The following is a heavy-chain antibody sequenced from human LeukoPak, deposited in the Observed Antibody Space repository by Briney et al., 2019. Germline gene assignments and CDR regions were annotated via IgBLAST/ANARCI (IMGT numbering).Heavy chain of an antibody. J-gene: IGHJ4*02. CDR2: INSDGSST. V-gene: IGHV3-74*01. Sequence: GGSLRLSCAASGFTFSSYWIHWVRQAPGKGLVWVSRINSDGSSTSYADSVKGRFTISRDNAKNTLYLQMNSLRAEDTAVYYCARGWDGYKYAVLDYWGQGTLVTVSS. CDR3: ARGWDGYKYAVLDY. D-gene: IGHD5-24*01. CDR1: GFTFSSYW.